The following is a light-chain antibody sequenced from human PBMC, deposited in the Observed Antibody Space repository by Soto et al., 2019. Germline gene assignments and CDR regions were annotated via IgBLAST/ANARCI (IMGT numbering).Light chain of an antibody. CDR1: QSVSSNY. V-gene: IGKV3-20*01. CDR2: GAS. CDR3: QQYGSSGRT. Sequence: EIVLTQSPGTLSLSPGERVTLSCRTSQSVSSNYVAWYQQKPGQAPRLLIYGASSRATGIPDRFSGSGSGTDFTLTISRLEPEDFAVYYCQQYGSSGRTFGQGTKVDI. J-gene: IGKJ1*01.